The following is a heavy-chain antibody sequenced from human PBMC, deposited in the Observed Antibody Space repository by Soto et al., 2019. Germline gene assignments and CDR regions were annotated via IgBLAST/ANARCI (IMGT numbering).Heavy chain of an antibody. V-gene: IGHV3-30-3*01. J-gene: IGHJ4*02. CDR1: GFTFSSYA. Sequence: GGSLRLSCAASGFTFSSYAMHWVRQAPGKGLEWVAVISYDGSNKYYADSVKGRFTISRDNSKNTLYLQMNSLRAEDTAVYYCETDKQVAARYFDYWGQGTLVTVSS. D-gene: IGHD6-6*01. CDR3: ETDKQVAARYFDY. CDR2: ISYDGSNK.